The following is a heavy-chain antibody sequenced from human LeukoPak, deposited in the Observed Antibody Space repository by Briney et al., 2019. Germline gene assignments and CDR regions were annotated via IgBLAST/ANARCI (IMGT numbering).Heavy chain of an antibody. D-gene: IGHD5-24*01. J-gene: IGHJ4*02. CDR2: INPNSGGT. CDR1: GYTFTGYY. Sequence: ASVKVSCKASGYTFTGYYMHWVRQAPGQGLEWMGWINPNSGGTNYAQRFQGRVTMTRDTSISAVYMELSRLRSDDTAVYYCARDGTGVYNLVQYWGQGTLVTVSS. CDR3: ARDGTGVYNLVQY. V-gene: IGHV1-2*02.